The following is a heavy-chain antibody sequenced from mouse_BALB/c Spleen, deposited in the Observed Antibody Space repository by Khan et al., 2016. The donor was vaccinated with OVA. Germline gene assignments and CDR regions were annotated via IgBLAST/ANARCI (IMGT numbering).Heavy chain of an antibody. CDR2: ISTYNVNT. V-gene: IGHV1S137*01. J-gene: IGHJ4*01. CDR3: ARGDFLLRLRAMDY. CDR1: GYTFTDYA. D-gene: IGHD1-2*01. Sequence: QMQLEESGPEVVRPGVSVTISCKGSGYTFTDYALHWVKQSRAKSLEWIGIISTYNVNTYYNQKFQGKATMTVDKSSSTAYMELARLTSEDSAIYNCARGDFLLRLRAMDYWGQGTSVTVSS.